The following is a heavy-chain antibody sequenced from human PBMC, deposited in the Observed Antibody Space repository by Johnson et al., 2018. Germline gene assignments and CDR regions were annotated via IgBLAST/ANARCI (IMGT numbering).Heavy chain of an antibody. V-gene: IGHV3-30*18. CDR1: GLTFSGYG. CDR2: ISNDGSNE. D-gene: IGHD3-22*01. J-gene: IGHJ3*01. Sequence: QVQLVESGGGVVQPGRSLRLSCVASGLTFSGYGMHWVRQAPGRGLEWVAVISNDGSNEYYADSVKGRFIISSDNSKNMLYLQMNSLSAEDTAVDYCAKDRYNHDSSGDDWGQGTMVTVSS. CDR3: AKDRYNHDSSGDD.